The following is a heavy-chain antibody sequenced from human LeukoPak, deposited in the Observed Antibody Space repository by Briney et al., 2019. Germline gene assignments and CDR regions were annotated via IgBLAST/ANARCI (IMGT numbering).Heavy chain of an antibody. CDR2: INHSGST. D-gene: IGHD3-10*01. J-gene: IGHJ6*02. Sequence: SETLSLTCAVYGGSFSGYYWSWIRQPPGKGLEWIGEINHSGSTNYNPSLKSRVTISVDTSKNQFSLKLSSVTAADTAVYYCARTPFGSGSYYNYYYGMDVWGQGTTVTVSS. V-gene: IGHV4-34*01. CDR1: GGSFSGYY. CDR3: ARTPFGSGSYYNYYYGMDV.